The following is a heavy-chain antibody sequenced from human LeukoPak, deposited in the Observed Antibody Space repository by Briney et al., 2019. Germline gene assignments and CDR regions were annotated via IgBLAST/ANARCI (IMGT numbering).Heavy chain of an antibody. CDR3: ARGLTYYYDSSGYYYWFDY. J-gene: IGHJ4*02. D-gene: IGHD3-22*01. CDR1: GFTFSSYW. CDR2: ISSSSSTI. Sequence: GGSLRLSCAASGFTFSSYWMHWVRQAPGKGLVWVSYISSSSSTIYYADSVKGRFTISRDNAKNSLYLQMNSLRAEDTAVYYCARGLTYYYDSSGYYYWFDYWGQGTLVTVSS. V-gene: IGHV3-48*01.